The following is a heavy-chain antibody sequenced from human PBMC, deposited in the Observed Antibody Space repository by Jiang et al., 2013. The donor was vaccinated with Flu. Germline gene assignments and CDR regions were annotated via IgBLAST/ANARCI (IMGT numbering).Heavy chain of an antibody. CDR3: ARSSLTMIAVGGMDV. Sequence: PGLVKPSETLSLTCSVSGGSVSSGSYYWSWIRQPPGKGLEWIGYIYYSGSTNQNPSLKSRGTISVDTSKNQFFLKLSSVTAADTAVYYCARSSLTMIAVGGMDVWGQGTTVTVSS. J-gene: IGHJ6*02. V-gene: IGHV4-61*01. CDR2: IYYSGST. D-gene: IGHD3-22*01. CDR1: GGSVSSGSYY.